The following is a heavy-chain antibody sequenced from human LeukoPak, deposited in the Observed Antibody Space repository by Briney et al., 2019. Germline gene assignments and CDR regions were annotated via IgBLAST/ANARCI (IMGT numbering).Heavy chain of an antibody. CDR1: GYTFTGYY. V-gene: IGHV1-2*02. CDR2: INHNSGGT. CDR3: ARAGVGSGSPFFDY. D-gene: IGHD3-10*01. Sequence: ASVKVSCKASGYTFTGYYMHWMRQAPGQGLEWMGWINHNSGGTNYAQKFQGRVTMTRDTSINTAYIELSRLRSDDTGVYYCARAGVGSGSPFFDYWGQGTLVTVSS. J-gene: IGHJ4*02.